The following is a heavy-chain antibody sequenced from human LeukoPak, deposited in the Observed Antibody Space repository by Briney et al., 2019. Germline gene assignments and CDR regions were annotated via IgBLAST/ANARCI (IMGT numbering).Heavy chain of an antibody. CDR2: ISSSSSYI. V-gene: IGHV3-21*01. CDR1: GFTFSSYS. Sequence: GGSLRLSCAASGFTFSSYSMNWVRQAPGKGLEWVSSISSSSSYIYYADSVKGRFTISRDNAKNSLYLQMNSLRAEDTAVYYCAGMIVATLYYFDYWGQGTLVTVSS. CDR3: AGMIVATLYYFDY. D-gene: IGHD5-12*01. J-gene: IGHJ4*02.